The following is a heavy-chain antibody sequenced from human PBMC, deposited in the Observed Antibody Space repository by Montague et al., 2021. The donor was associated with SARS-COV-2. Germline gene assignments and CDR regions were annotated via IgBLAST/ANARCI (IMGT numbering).Heavy chain of an antibody. D-gene: IGHD3-10*01. CDR3: AREAWFGGKTSASEYYGMDV. CDR1: GGSISSYY. J-gene: IGHJ6*02. V-gene: IGHV4-4*07. Sequence: SETLSLTCTVSGGSISSYYWSWIRQPAGKGLEWIGRIYTSGSTNYNPSLKSRVTMSVDTSKSQFSLKLSSVTAADTAVYYCAREAWFGGKTSASEYYGMDVWGQGTTVTVSS. CDR2: IYTSGST.